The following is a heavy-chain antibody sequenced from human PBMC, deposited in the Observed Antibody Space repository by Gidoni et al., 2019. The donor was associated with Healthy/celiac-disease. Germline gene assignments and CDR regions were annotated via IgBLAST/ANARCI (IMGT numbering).Heavy chain of an antibody. J-gene: IGHJ4*02. CDR3: ARDDYDILTGYYPFCFDY. V-gene: IGHV3-21*01. D-gene: IGHD3-9*01. CDR1: GFTFSSYS. Sequence: EVQLVESGGGLVKPGGSLRLSCAASGFTFSSYSRNWVRQAPGKGLEWVSSISSSSSYIYYADSVKGRFTISRDNAKNSLYLQMNSLRAEDTAVYYCARDDYDILTGYYPFCFDYWGQGTLVTVSS. CDR2: ISSSSSYI.